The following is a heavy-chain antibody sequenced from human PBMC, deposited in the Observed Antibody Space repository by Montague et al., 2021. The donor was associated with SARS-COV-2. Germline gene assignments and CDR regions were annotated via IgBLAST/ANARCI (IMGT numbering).Heavy chain of an antibody. D-gene: IGHD2-8*01. J-gene: IGHJ4*02. V-gene: IGHV4-39*01. CDR1: GDSIRSSSYY. Sequence: SETLSLTCTVAGDSIRSSSYYWGWIRQPPGRGLEWIDSIYYDGSTYYNPSFKSRVTISVDTSKNQFSLKLSSVTAADTAVYYCARGQEVYAINGDLNYWGQGTLVTVSS. CDR3: ARGQEVYAINGDLNY. CDR2: IYYDGST.